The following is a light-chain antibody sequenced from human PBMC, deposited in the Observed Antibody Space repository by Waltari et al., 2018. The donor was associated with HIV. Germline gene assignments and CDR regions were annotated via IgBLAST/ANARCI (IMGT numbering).Light chain of an antibody. CDR3: QQYYTNPRT. CDR2: WAS. Sequence: DIVMTQSPDSLAVSLGERATINCKSRQSVLYSSNNKNYLAWYQQKPGQPPKLLIYWASTRESGVPDRFSGSGSGTDFTLTISSLQAEDVVVYYCQQYYTNPRTFGQGTKVEIK. J-gene: IGKJ1*01. V-gene: IGKV4-1*01. CDR1: QSVLYSSNNKNY.